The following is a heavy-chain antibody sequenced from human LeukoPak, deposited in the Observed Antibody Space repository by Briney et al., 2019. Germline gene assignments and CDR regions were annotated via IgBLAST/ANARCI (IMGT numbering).Heavy chain of an antibody. D-gene: IGHD1-26*01. J-gene: IGHJ4*02. V-gene: IGHV1-24*01. CDR3: AAMGREWDIRFPY. CDR1: GYSLRDSS. Sequence: ASVKVSCKISGYSLRDSSVHWVRQARGQGLEWMGGLDPLAVETFYAQKFQGRVTMTEDTTTDTAYMELTSLRSEDTAVYFCAAMGREWDIRFPYWGRGTRVTV. CDR2: LDPLAVET.